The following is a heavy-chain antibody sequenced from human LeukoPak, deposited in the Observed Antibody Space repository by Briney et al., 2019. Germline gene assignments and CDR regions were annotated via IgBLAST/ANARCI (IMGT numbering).Heavy chain of an antibody. D-gene: IGHD6-13*01. J-gene: IGHJ4*02. CDR2: ISGSGGST. Sequence: GGSLRLSCAASGFTFSSYGMSWVRQAPGKGLEWVSAISGSGGSTYYADSVKGRFTISRDNSKNTLYLQMNSLRAEDTAVYYCARDLLGYSSSWYAITYNWNDVLRYYFDYWGQGTLVTVSS. CDR3: ARDLLGYSSSWYAITYNWNDVLRYYFDY. CDR1: GFTFSSYG. V-gene: IGHV3-23*01.